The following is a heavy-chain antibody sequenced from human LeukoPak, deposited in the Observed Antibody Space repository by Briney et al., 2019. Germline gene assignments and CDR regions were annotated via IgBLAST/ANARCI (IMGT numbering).Heavy chain of an antibody. Sequence: GGSLRLSCAASGFTFSSYAMSWVRQAPGKGLEWVANIKQDGSEKHYVDSVKGRFTISRDNAKNSLYLQMNSLRDEDTAVYYCARDLPGIVPFYYFDYWGQGTLVTVSS. CDR1: GFTFSSYA. CDR2: IKQDGSEK. D-gene: IGHD1-26*01. V-gene: IGHV3-7*01. J-gene: IGHJ4*02. CDR3: ARDLPGIVPFYYFDY.